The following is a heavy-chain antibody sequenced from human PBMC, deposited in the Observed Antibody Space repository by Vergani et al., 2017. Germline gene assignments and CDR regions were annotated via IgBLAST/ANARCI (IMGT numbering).Heavy chain of an antibody. D-gene: IGHD6-19*01. V-gene: IGHV3-23*01. Sequence: EVQLLESGGDLVQPGGSLRLSCAASGFTFIMHAMSWVRQAPGKGLEWVSTLSASDRRTHYADSVKGRFTISRDNSKNTLFLHMNSLRPEDTAVYYCAKVGRSEVAGTFGAFDIWGGGRMVGVSS. CDR1: GFTFIMHA. CDR2: LSASDRRT. CDR3: AKVGRSEVAGTFGAFDI. J-gene: IGHJ3*02.